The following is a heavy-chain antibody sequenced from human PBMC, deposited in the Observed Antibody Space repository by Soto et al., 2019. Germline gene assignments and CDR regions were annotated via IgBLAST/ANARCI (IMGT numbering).Heavy chain of an antibody. CDR3: ARHDYDSSGYYPYYFDY. V-gene: IGHV4-34*01. J-gene: IGHJ4*02. CDR1: GGSFSGYY. D-gene: IGHD3-22*01. Sequence: PSETLSLTCAVYGGSFSGYYWSWIRQPPGKGLEWIGEINHSGSTNYNPSLKSRVTISVDTSKNQFSLKLSSVTAADTAVYYCARHDYDSSGYYPYYFDYWGQGTLVTVSS. CDR2: INHSGST.